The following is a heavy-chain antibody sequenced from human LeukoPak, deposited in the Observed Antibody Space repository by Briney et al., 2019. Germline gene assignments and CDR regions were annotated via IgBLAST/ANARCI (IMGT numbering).Heavy chain of an antibody. CDR2: IYYSGST. CDR3: ARVLGSSATWTDYYYGMDI. Sequence: SETLSLTCTVSGGSISSYYWSWIRQPPGKGLEWIGYIYYSGSTNYNPSLKSRVTISVDTSKNQFSLKLSSVTAADTAVYYCARVLGSSATWTDYYYGMDIWGQGTTVTVSS. CDR1: GGSISSYY. V-gene: IGHV4-59*01. J-gene: IGHJ6*02. D-gene: IGHD2-2*01.